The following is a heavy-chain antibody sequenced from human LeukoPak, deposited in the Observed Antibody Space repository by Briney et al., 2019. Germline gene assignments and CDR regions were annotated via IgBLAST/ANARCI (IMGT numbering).Heavy chain of an antibody. CDR1: GFTFSSYT. D-gene: IGHD3-16*01. Sequence: PGGSLRLSCAASGFTFSSYTMHWVRQAPGKGLEWVALTSSDGNKYFADSVQGRFTISRDNSRNTVYLQLDSLRPDDTAVYHCARERGIRALYFDNWGQGTLVTVSS. V-gene: IGHV3-30*04. CDR2: TSSDGNK. CDR3: ARERGIRALYFDN. J-gene: IGHJ4*02.